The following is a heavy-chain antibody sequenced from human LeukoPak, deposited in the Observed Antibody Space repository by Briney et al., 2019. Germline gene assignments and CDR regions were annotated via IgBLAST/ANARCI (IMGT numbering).Heavy chain of an antibody. J-gene: IGHJ6*03. CDR1: GGSISSGSYY. CDR2: IYTSGST. V-gene: IGHV4-61*02. Sequence: SQTLSLTCTVSGGSISSGSYYWSWIRQPAGKGLEWIGRIYTSGSTNYNPSLKSRVTISVDTSKNQFSLKLSSVTAADTAVYCCARGLYDFWSGYYNDYYYMDVWGKGTTVTVSS. CDR3: ARGLYDFWSGYYNDYYYMDV. D-gene: IGHD3-3*01.